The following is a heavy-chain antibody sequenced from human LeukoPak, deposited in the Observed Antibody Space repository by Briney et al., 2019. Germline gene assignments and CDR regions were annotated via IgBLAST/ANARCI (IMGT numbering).Heavy chain of an antibody. CDR2: ISAYNGNT. CDR1: GYTFTSYG. D-gene: IGHD4-23*01. V-gene: IGHV1-18*01. CDR3: ARDYGGRFDY. J-gene: IGHJ4*02. Sequence: VASVKVSCKASGYTFTSYGISWVRQAPGQGLEWMGWISAYNGNTNYAQKFQGRVTMTTDTSTSTAYMELRSLRSDDTTVYYCARDYGGRFDYWGQGTLVTVSS.